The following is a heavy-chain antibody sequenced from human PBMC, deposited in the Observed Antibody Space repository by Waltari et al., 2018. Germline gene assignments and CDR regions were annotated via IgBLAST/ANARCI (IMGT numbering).Heavy chain of an antibody. Sequence: EVQLVESGGGLIQPGGSLRLSCAASGVTVSSNYRSWVRQAPGQGLEWDSIIYSDGSKYAADAVKGRVTISRDTSKNTLYLQLNNLRAEDTAVYFCARELADYYDSSGYSHWGQGILVTVSS. V-gene: IGHV3-53*01. CDR3: ARELADYYDSSGYSH. CDR2: IYSDGSK. CDR1: GVTVSSNY. J-gene: IGHJ4*02. D-gene: IGHD3-22*01.